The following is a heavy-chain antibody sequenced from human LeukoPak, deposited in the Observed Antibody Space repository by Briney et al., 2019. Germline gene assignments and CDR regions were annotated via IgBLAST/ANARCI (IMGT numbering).Heavy chain of an antibody. Sequence: GGPPRLSCAASGFTFSSYAMSWVRQAPGKGLEWVSAISGSGGSTYYADSVKGRFTISRDNSKNTLYLQMNSLRAEDTAVYYCAKAIQLWPLDYWGQGTLVTVSS. CDR1: GFTFSSYA. CDR2: ISGSGGST. CDR3: AKAIQLWPLDY. J-gene: IGHJ4*02. V-gene: IGHV3-23*01. D-gene: IGHD5-18*01.